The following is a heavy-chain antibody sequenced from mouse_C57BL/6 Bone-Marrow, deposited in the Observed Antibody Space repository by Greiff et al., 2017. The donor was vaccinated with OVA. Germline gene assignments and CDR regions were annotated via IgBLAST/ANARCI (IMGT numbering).Heavy chain of an antibody. CDR1: GYTFTEYT. J-gene: IGHJ2*01. CDR2: FYPGSGSI. V-gene: IGHV1-62-2*01. Sequence: VKLMESGAELVKPGASVKLSCKASGYTFTEYTIHWVKQRSGQGLEWIGWFYPGSGSIKYNEKFKDKATLTADKSSSTVYMELSRLTSEDSAVYFCARHAFYYDPFDYWGQGTTLTVSS. CDR3: ARHAFYYDPFDY. D-gene: IGHD2-4*01.